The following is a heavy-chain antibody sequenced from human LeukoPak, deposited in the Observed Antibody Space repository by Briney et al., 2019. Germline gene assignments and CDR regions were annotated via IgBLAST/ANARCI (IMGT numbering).Heavy chain of an antibody. J-gene: IGHJ4*02. D-gene: IGHD3-22*01. V-gene: IGHV4-39*01. Sequence: PSETLSLPCTVSGGSISSSSYYWGWSRQPPGKGLEWIGSIYYSRSTYYNPSLKSRVTISVDTPKNQFSLKLSAVTAAETAVYYCARRGGYYDSSGYYFRLDFDYWGQGTVVSVSS. CDR3: ARRGGYYDSSGYYFRLDFDY. CDR2: IYYSRST. CDR1: GGSISSSSYY.